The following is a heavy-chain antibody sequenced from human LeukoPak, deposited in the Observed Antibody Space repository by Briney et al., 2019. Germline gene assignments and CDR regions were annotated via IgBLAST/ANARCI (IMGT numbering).Heavy chain of an antibody. CDR3: ARVYGVRGDSSGPAGY. V-gene: IGHV3-7*01. CDR2: IKQDGSEK. CDR1: GFTFSNYV. D-gene: IGHD3-22*01. Sequence: GGSLRLSCAASGFTFSNYVMHWVRQAPGKGLEWVANIKQDGSEKYYVDSVKGRFTISRDNAKNSLYLQMNSLRAEDTAVYYCARVYGVRGDSSGPAGYWGQGTLVTVSS. J-gene: IGHJ4*02.